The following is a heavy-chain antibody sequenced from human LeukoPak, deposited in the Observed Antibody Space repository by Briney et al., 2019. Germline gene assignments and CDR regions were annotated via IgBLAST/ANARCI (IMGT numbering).Heavy chain of an antibody. V-gene: IGHV3-7*04. CDR1: GFTFSSYW. Sequence: GGSLRLSCAASGFTFSSYWMSWVRQAPGKGLEWVAHIKQDGSEKYYVDSVKGRFTISRDNAKNSLYLQMKSLRAEDTAVYYCARESIAAAFFDYWGQGTLVTVSS. J-gene: IGHJ4*02. D-gene: IGHD6-13*01. CDR2: IKQDGSEK. CDR3: ARESIAAAFFDY.